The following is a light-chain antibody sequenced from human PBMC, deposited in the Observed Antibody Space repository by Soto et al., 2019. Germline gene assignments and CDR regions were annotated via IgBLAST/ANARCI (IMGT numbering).Light chain of an antibody. CDR3: QQYDNFT. CDR2: DAS. CDR1: QDISNY. Sequence: DIQMTQSPSSLSASLGDRVTITCQASQDISNYLNWYQQKPGKAPKLLIYDASNLETGVPSRFSGSGSGTDFTFTISSLQPEDIATYYCQQYDNFTFGQGTRLEIK. V-gene: IGKV1-33*01. J-gene: IGKJ5*01.